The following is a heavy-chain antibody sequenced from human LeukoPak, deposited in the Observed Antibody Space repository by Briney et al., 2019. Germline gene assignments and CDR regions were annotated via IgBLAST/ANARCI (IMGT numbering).Heavy chain of an antibody. Sequence: PGGSLRLSCEGSGFTFSNYWMTWVRQAPGKGLEWVADIKTDGSEKHYANSVEGRFTISRDNAKNSLFLQMNSLRAEDTALYYCARDLDTYVILTAYDTFDIWGQGTMVIVSS. CDR2: IKTDGSEK. J-gene: IGHJ3*02. CDR3: ARDLDTYVILTAYDTFDI. CDR1: GFTFSNYW. D-gene: IGHD2-21*02. V-gene: IGHV3-7*01.